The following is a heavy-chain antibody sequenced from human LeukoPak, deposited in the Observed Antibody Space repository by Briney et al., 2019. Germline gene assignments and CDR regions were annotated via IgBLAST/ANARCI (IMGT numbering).Heavy chain of an antibody. CDR1: GGTFTSYA. CDR2: IIPILGIA. Sequence: ASVTVSFTASGGTFTSYAISWVRQAPGHGLEWMGSIIPILGIANYAQKFQGRVTITADKSTSTAYMELSSLRSEDTAVYYCARARYGDLNWFDPGGQGTLVTVSS. D-gene: IGHD4-17*01. J-gene: IGHJ5*02. CDR3: ARARYGDLNWFDP. V-gene: IGHV1-69*04.